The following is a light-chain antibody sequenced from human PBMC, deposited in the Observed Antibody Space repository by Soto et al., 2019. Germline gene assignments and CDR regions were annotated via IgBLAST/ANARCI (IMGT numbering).Light chain of an antibody. CDR2: GAS. CDR1: QSVTNNY. J-gene: IGKJ1*01. Sequence: EIVLTQSPGTLSLSPGERATLSCRASQSVTNNYLAWYQQKPGQAPRLLMYGASSRATDVPDRFSGSGSGTDFTLTINRLEPEDFAIYYCQHYGTSPRTFGQGTKVEIK. V-gene: IGKV3-20*01. CDR3: QHYGTSPRT.